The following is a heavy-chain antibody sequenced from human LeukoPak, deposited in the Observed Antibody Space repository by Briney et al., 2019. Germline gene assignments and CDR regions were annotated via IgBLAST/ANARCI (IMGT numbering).Heavy chain of an antibody. Sequence: GGSLKLSCAASRFSFSNHSMNWVRQAPGRGLEWVSYISNSGSAKYYAASVKGRFTISRDNGKNSLYLQMNSLRAEDTAVYYCARMSGSRLPGNWGQGTLVTVSS. V-gene: IGHV3-48*01. CDR1: RFSFSNHS. J-gene: IGHJ4*02. CDR3: ARMSGSRLPGN. CDR2: ISNSGSAK. D-gene: IGHD3-3*01.